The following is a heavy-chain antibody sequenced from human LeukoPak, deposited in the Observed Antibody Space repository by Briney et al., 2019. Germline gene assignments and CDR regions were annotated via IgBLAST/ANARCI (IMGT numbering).Heavy chain of an antibody. J-gene: IGHJ5*02. Sequence: GGSLRLSCAASRFIFSSYGMNWVRQAPGKGLEWVSYIRSGSSATYYADSVKGRFTISRDDAMNLLYLQMNSLRAEDTAVYYCARDYYDSTLSWGQGTLVTVSS. CDR2: IRSGSSAT. V-gene: IGHV3-48*04. CDR3: ARDYYDSTLS. D-gene: IGHD3-22*01. CDR1: RFIFSSYG.